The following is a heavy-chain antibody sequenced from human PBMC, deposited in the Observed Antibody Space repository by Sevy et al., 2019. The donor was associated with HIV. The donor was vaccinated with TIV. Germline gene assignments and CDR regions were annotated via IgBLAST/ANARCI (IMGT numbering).Heavy chain of an antibody. CDR2: ISASSGNT. CDR3: VRASHAYYYDSNHWFDP. J-gene: IGHJ5*02. CDR1: GYTFIMYG. Sequence: ASVKVSCKASGYTFIMYGISWVRQAPGQGLEWMGRISASSGNTNYAQKFQGRVTMSTDTSTSTAYMELRSLRSDDTAVYYGVRASHAYYYDSNHWFDPWGQGTLVTVSS. V-gene: IGHV1-18*01. D-gene: IGHD3-22*01.